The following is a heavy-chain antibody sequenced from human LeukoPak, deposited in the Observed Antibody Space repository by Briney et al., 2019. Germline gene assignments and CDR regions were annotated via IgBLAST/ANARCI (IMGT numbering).Heavy chain of an antibody. D-gene: IGHD4-17*01. CDR3: ARMDYGDPFDY. Sequence: SETLSLTCTVSGGYISSYYWSWIRQPPGKGLEWIGYIYYSGSTNYNPSLKSRVTISVDTSKNQFSLKLSSVTAADTAVYYCARMDYGDPFDYWGQGTLVTVSS. CDR2: IYYSGST. J-gene: IGHJ4*02. V-gene: IGHV4-59*01. CDR1: GGYISSYY.